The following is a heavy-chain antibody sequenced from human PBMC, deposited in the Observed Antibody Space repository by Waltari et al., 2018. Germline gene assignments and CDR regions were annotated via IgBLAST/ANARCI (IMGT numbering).Heavy chain of an antibody. CDR1: GFSISSGYY. CDR2: IYHSGST. V-gene: IGHV4-38-2*02. CDR3: ARDPTYSYYFDY. J-gene: IGHJ4*02. D-gene: IGHD2-21*01. Sequence: QVQLQESGPGLVKPSETLSLTCTVSGFSISSGYYWGWIRQPPGKGLEWIGSIYHSGSTYYNPSLKSRVTISVDTSKNQFSLKLSSVTAADTAVYYCARDPTYSYYFDYWGQRTLVTVSS.